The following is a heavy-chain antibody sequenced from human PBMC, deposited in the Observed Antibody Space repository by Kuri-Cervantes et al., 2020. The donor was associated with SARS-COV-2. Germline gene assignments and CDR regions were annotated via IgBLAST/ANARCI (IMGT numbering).Heavy chain of an antibody. CDR3: YGSGSFRFDY. CDR1: GGSFSGYY. CDR2: IYHSGST. V-gene: IGHV4-38-2*01. Sequence: SETLSLTCAVYGGSFSGYYWGWIRQPPGKGLEWIGSIYHSGSTYYNPSLKSRVTISVDTSKNQFSLKLSSVTAADTAVYYCYGSGSFRFDYWGQGTLVTVSS. D-gene: IGHD3-10*01. J-gene: IGHJ4*02.